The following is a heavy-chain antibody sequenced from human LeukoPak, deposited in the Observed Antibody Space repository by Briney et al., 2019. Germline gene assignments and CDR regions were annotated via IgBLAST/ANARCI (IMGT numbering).Heavy chain of an antibody. D-gene: IGHD3-10*01. CDR2: ISAYNGNT. V-gene: IGHV1-18*01. J-gene: IGHJ5*02. CDR3: ARYRWFGELFYWFDP. Sequence: GASVKVSCKASGYTFTSYGISWVRQAPGQGLEWMGWISAYNGNTNYAQKLQGRVTMTTDTSTSTAYMELRSLRSDDTAVYYCARYRWFGELFYWFDPWGQGTLVTDSS. CDR1: GYTFTSYG.